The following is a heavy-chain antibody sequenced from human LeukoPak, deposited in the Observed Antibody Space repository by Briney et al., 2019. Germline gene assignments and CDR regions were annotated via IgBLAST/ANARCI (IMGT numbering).Heavy chain of an antibody. CDR2: IYYSGST. V-gene: IGHV4-59*12. CDR3: AKEGNYYGSGSYFFVDY. Sequence: SETLSLTCAVSGGSISSYYWSWIRQPPGKGLEWIGYIYYSGSTNYDPSLKSRVTISVDTSLNQFSLKLSSVTAADTAVYYCAKEGNYYGSGSYFFVDYWGQGTLVTVSS. J-gene: IGHJ4*02. D-gene: IGHD3-10*01. CDR1: GGSISSYY.